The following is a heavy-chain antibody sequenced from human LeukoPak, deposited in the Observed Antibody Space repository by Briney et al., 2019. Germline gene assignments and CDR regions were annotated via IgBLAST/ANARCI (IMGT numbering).Heavy chain of an antibody. J-gene: IGHJ6*03. CDR2: MNPNSGNT. D-gene: IGHD3-3*01. Sequence: ASVKVSCKASGYTFTSYDINWVRQATGQGLEWMGWMNPNSGNTGYAQKFQGRVTITRNTSISTAYMELSSLRSEDTAVYYCARKAGVWSGYYLGNYYYMDVWGKGTTVTVSS. CDR3: ARKAGVWSGYYLGNYYYMDV. V-gene: IGHV1-8*03. CDR1: GYTFTSYD.